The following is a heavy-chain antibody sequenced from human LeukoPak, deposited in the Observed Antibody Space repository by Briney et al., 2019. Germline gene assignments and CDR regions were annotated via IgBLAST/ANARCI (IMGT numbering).Heavy chain of an antibody. CDR2: IIPIFGTA. V-gene: IGHV1-69*13. CDR3: ARVYSSSWSHFGY. D-gene: IGHD6-13*01. Sequence: ASVKVSCKASGYTFTSYGISWVRQAPGQGLEWMGGIIPIFGTANYAQKFQGRVTITADESTSTAYMELSSLRSEDTAVYYCARVYSSSWSHFGYWGQGTLVTVSS. CDR1: GYTFTSYG. J-gene: IGHJ4*02.